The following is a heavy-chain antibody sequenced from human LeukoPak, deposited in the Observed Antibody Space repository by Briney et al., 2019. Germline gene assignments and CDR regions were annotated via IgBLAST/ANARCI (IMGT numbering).Heavy chain of an antibody. CDR1: GFTFSNYG. CDR2: ISSSGSTI. Sequence: PGGSLRLSCTASGFTFSNYGMNWVRQAPGKGLEWVSYISSSGSTIYYADSVKGRFTISRDNAKNSLYLQMNSLRAEDTAVYYCARELYDILTARVLSYFDYWGQGTLVTVSS. J-gene: IGHJ4*02. CDR3: ARELYDILTARVLSYFDY. D-gene: IGHD3-9*01. V-gene: IGHV3-48*03.